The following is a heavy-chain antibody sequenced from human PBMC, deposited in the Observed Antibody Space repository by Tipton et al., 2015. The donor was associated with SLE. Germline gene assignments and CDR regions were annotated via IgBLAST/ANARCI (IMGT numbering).Heavy chain of an antibody. D-gene: IGHD2-15*01. CDR1: GFTFSNYA. CDR3: AKSQGLTLLRGEDIDY. Sequence: GSLRLSCVGSGFTFSNYAMTWVRQGPGKGLEWVSVISSGDGATTFYADSVKGRFTISKDNSKNTLYLQMNSLRAEDTAVYYCAKSQGLTLLRGEDIDYWGQGTVVTVSS. J-gene: IGHJ4*02. CDR2: ISSGDGATT. V-gene: IGHV3-23*01.